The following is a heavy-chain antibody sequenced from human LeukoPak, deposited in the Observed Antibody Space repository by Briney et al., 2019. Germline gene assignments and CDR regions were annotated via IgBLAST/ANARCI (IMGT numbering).Heavy chain of an antibody. Sequence: GGSLRLSCAASGFTFSSYEMNWVRQAPGKGLEWVSYISSSGSTIYYADSVKGRFPISRDNAKNSLYLQMNSLRAEDTAVYYCARNYRGGDYWGQGTLVTVSS. CDR2: ISSSGSTI. J-gene: IGHJ4*02. D-gene: IGHD1-7*01. V-gene: IGHV3-48*03. CDR1: GFTFSSYE. CDR3: ARNYRGGDY.